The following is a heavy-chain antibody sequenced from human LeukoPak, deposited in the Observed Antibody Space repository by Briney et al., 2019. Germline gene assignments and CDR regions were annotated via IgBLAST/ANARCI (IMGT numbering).Heavy chain of an antibody. CDR1: GFTFSSYS. Sequence: PGGSLRLSCAASGFTFSSYSMNWVRQAPGKGLEWVSYISSNGSTIHYADSVKGRFTISRDNAKNSLYLQMNSLRAEDTAVYYCAELGITMIGGVWSKGTTVTISS. CDR3: AELGITMIGGV. J-gene: IGHJ6*04. D-gene: IGHD3-10*02. V-gene: IGHV3-48*04. CDR2: ISSNGSTI.